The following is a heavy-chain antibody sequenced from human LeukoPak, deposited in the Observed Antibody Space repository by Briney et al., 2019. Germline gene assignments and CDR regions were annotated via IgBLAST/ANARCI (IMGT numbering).Heavy chain of an antibody. J-gene: IGHJ4*02. D-gene: IGHD4-17*01. CDR3: ASERGDYGDYSGDY. Sequence: GGSLRLSCAASGFTFSSYEMNWVRQAPGKGLEWVSYISSSGSTIYYADSVKGRFTISRDNAKNSLYLQMNSLRAEDTAVYYCASERGDYGDYSGDYWGQGTLVTVSS. V-gene: IGHV3-48*03. CDR2: ISSSGSTI. CDR1: GFTFSSYE.